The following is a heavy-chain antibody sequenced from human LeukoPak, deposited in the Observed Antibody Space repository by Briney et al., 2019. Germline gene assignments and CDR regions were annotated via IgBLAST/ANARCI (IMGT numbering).Heavy chain of an antibody. CDR3: ARDISSSWTYDFDY. Sequence: GGSLRLSCAASGFTFSSYSMNWVRQAPGKGLEWVSSISSSSSYIYYADSVKGRFTIFRDNAKNSLYLQMNSLRAEDTAVYYCARDISSSWTYDFDYWGQGTLVTVSS. CDR2: ISSSSSYI. J-gene: IGHJ4*02. CDR1: GFTFSSYS. D-gene: IGHD6-13*01. V-gene: IGHV3-21*01.